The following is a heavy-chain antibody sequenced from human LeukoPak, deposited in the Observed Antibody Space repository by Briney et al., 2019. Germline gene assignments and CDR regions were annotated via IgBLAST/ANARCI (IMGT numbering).Heavy chain of an antibody. Sequence: KPSETLSLTCTVSGGSISSSSYYWGWIRQPPGKGLEWIGSIYYNGATQYNPSLKTRVTISVDTSKNQFSLKLSSVTAADTAIYYCARELRNCGGDCSGAYWGPGTLVTVSS. CDR3: ARELRNCGGDCSGAY. CDR1: GGSISSSSYY. CDR2: IYYNGAT. D-gene: IGHD2-21*01. J-gene: IGHJ4*02. V-gene: IGHV4-39*02.